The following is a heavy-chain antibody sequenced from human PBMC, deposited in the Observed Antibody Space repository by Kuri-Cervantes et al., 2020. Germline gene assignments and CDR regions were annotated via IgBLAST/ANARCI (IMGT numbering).Heavy chain of an antibody. J-gene: IGHJ6*02. Sequence: SCAASGFTFSSYAMHWVRQAPGKGLEWVAVISYDGSNKYYADSVKGRFTISRDNSKNTLYLQMNSLRAEDTAVYYCAKEKRGYCSSTSCYFDYYYYYGMDVWGQGTTVTVSS. V-gene: IGHV3-30-3*01. CDR1: GFTFSSYA. D-gene: IGHD2-2*01. CDR2: ISYDGSNK. CDR3: AKEKRGYCSSTSCYFDYYYYYGMDV.